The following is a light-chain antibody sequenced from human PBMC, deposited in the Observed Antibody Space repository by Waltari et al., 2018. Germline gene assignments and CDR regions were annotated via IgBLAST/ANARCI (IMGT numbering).Light chain of an antibody. CDR1: QSIRNF. CDR3: QQTYSPPPYT. J-gene: IGKJ2*01. Sequence: DIQMTQSPSSLSAFVGDRVTITCRASQSIRNFLSWYQQKSGKAPELLIFGASTLQDGAPSRFRGSGSGTYFTLTISGLQPEDFGTYYCQQTYSPPPYTFGQGTKLEIK. CDR2: GAS. V-gene: IGKV1-39*01.